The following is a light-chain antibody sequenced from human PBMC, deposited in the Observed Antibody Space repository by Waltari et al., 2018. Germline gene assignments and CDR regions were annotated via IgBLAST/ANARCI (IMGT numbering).Light chain of an antibody. V-gene: IGKV1-39*01. J-gene: IGKJ4*01. CDR2: TAS. CDR3: QQSHSTPLT. CDR1: RTISIY. Sequence: DIQMTQSPSSLSASVGDRVTITCRASRTISIYLNWYQQEPGKAPKLLIDTASTLQPGVPSRSSGSGSGTDFTLTISSLQPEDFATYYCQQSHSTPLTFGGGTKVEIK.